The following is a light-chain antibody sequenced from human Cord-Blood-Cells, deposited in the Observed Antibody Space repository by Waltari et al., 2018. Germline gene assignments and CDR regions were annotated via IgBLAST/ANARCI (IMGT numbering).Light chain of an antibody. CDR2: AAS. CDR3: QQSYSTPIT. CDR1: QSISSY. J-gene: IGKJ5*01. V-gene: IGKV1-39*01. Sequence: DIQMTQSPSSLSASVGDRVTITCRASQSISSYLNWYQQKPGKAPKLLIYAASSLQSVVPSRFSGSGSGTDFTLTISSLQPEDFATYYCQQSYSTPITFGQGTRLDIK.